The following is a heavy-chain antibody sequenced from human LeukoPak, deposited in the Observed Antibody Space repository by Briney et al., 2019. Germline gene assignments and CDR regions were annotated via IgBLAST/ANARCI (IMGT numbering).Heavy chain of an antibody. CDR3: ARHFRQWLVAPSFDY. J-gene: IGHJ4*02. V-gene: IGHV4-34*01. Sequence: SETLSLTCAVYGGSFSGYYWSWIRQPPGKGLEWIGEINHSGSTNYNPSLKSRVTISVDTSKNQFSLKLSSVTAADTAVYYCARHFRQWLVAPSFDYWGQGTLVTVSS. D-gene: IGHD6-19*01. CDR2: INHSGST. CDR1: GGSFSGYY.